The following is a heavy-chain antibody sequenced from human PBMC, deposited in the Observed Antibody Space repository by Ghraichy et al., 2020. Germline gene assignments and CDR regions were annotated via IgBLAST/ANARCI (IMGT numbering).Heavy chain of an antibody. V-gene: IGHV3-30*03. CDR1: GFTFSSYG. CDR2: ISYDGSNK. D-gene: IGHD6-13*01. CDR3: ADSSWYYYYYMDV. Sequence: GGSLRLSCAASGFTFSSYGMHWVRQAPGKGLEWVAVISYDGSNKYYADSVKGRFTISRDNSKNTLYLQMNSRRAEDTAVYYCADSSWYYYYYMDVWGKGTTVTVSS. J-gene: IGHJ6*03.